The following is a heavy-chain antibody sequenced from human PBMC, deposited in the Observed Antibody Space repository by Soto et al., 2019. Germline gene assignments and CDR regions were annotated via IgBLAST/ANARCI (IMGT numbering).Heavy chain of an antibody. CDR1: GLLFNGSA. D-gene: IGHD2-2*02. J-gene: IGHJ6*02. Sequence: GRSLRLSCAASGLLFNGSAIHWVRQSSGKGLECVGRIRSRANNFATSSAASVKGRFTFSRDDSKNTAYLQMNTLKPEETAVYYCDRGQGAAIGDYSDHGTDVWGQGNRVTF. CDR2: IRSRANNFAT. V-gene: IGHV3-73*01. CDR3: DRGQGAAIGDYSDHGTDV.